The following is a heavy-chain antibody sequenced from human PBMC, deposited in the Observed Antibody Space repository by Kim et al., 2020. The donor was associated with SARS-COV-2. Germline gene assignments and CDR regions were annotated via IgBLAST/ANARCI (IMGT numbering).Heavy chain of an antibody. CDR3: ARRPAAADY. V-gene: IGHV4-39*01. CDR2: GRP. Sequence: GRPYYNPSLKSRDPISVDTSKSQFSLKLSSVTAADTAVYYCARRPAAADYWGQGTLVTVSS. D-gene: IGHD6-13*01. J-gene: IGHJ4*02.